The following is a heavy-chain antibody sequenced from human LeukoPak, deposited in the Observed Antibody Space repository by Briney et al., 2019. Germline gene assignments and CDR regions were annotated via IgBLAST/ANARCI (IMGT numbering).Heavy chain of an antibody. CDR2: IYYSGST. J-gene: IGHJ2*01. CDR1: GGSIGSYY. V-gene: IGHV4-59*12. Sequence: SETLSLTCTVSGGSIGSYYWSWIRQPPGKGLEWIGYIYYSGSTNYNPSLKSRVTISVDTSKNQFSLKLSSVTAADTAVYYCARGRGIVVVVAATNWYFDLWGRGTLVTVSS. CDR3: ARGRGIVVVVAATNWYFDL. D-gene: IGHD2-15*01.